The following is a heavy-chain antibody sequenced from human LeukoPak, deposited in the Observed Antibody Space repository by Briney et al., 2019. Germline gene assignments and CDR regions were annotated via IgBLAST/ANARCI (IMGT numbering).Heavy chain of an antibody. J-gene: IGHJ4*02. CDR2: ISWDGGST. V-gene: IGHV3-43D*03. D-gene: IGHD3-10*01. Sequence: SGGSLRPSCAASGFTFDDYAMHWVRQAPGKGLEWVSLISWDGGSTYYADSVKGRFTISRDNSKNSLYLQMNSLRAEDTALYYCAKDNSGAPDYWGQGTLVTVSS. CDR1: GFTFDDYA. CDR3: AKDNSGAPDY.